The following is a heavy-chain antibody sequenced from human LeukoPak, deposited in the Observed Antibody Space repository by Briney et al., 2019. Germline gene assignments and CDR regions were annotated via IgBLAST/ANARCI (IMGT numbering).Heavy chain of an antibody. CDR1: GYTFTSYD. CDR3: ARVLIVVVINGMDV. CDR2: MNPNSGNT. D-gene: IGHD3-22*01. Sequence: GASVKVSCKASGYTFTSYDINWVRQATGQGLEWMGWMNPNSGNTGYAQKFQGRVTMTRNTSISTAYMELSSLRSEDTAVYYCARVLIVVVINGMDVWGQGTTVTVSS. V-gene: IGHV1-8*01. J-gene: IGHJ6*02.